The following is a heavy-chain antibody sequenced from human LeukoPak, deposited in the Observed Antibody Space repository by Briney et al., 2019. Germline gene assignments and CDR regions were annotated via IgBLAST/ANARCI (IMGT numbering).Heavy chain of an antibody. J-gene: IGHJ4*02. V-gene: IGHV4-34*01. CDR3: VSSIAAAGTYY. CDR2: INHSGST. Sequence: SETLSLTCTVSGGSISSDGYYWSWIRQFPGKGLEWIGEINHSGSTNYNPSLKSRVTISVDTSKNQFSLKLSSVTAADTAVYYCVSSIAAAGTYYWGQGTLVTVSS. D-gene: IGHD6-13*01. CDR1: GGSISSDGYY.